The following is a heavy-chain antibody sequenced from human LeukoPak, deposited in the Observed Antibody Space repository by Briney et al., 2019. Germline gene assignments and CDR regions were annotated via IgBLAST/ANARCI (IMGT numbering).Heavy chain of an antibody. J-gene: IGHJ3*02. CDR1: GGSISSSSYY. D-gene: IGHD3-3*01. V-gene: IGHV4-39*07. CDR2: IYYSGST. Sequence: SETLSLTCTVSGGSISSSSYYWGWIRQPPGKGLEWIGSIYYSGSTYYNPSLKSRVTISVDTSKNQFSLKLSSVTAAGTAVYYCARDSDFWSGYPDAFDIWGQGTMVTVSS. CDR3: ARDSDFWSGYPDAFDI.